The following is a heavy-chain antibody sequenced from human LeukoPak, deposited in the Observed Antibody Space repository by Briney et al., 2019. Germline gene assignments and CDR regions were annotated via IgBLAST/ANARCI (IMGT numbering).Heavy chain of an antibody. D-gene: IGHD2-21*01. CDR2: ISYDGSNK. V-gene: IGHV3-30-3*01. Sequence: GGSLRLSCAASGFTFSSYAMHWVRQAPGKGLEWVAVISYDGSNKYYADSVKGRFTISRDNSKNTLYLQMNSLRAEDTAVYYCARNSIRNFDYWGQGTLVTVSS. CDR3: ARNSIRNFDY. CDR1: GFTFSSYA. J-gene: IGHJ4*02.